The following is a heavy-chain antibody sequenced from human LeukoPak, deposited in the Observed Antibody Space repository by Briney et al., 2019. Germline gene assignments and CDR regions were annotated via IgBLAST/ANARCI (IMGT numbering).Heavy chain of an antibody. D-gene: IGHD2-21*01. CDR3: TTDGSGAPILWWELLRLDAFDI. Sequence: GGSLRLSCAASGFTFSNAWMSWVRQAPGKGLEWVGRIKSKTDGGTTDYAAPVKGRFTISRDDSKNTLYLQMNSLKTEDTAVYYCTTDGSGAPILWWELLRLDAFDIWGQGTMVTVSS. V-gene: IGHV3-15*01. CDR1: GFTFSNAW. CDR2: IKSKTDGGTT. J-gene: IGHJ3*02.